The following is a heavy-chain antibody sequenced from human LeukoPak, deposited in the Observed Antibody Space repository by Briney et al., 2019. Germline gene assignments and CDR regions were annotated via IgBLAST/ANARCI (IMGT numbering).Heavy chain of an antibody. Sequence: GSLRLSCAASGFTFSSYAMHWVRQAPGKGLEWVAVISYDGSNKYYADSVKGRFTISRDNSKNTLYLQMNSLRAEDTAVYYCARDSGDYDALPPYYYYYYMDVWGKGTTVTVSS. D-gene: IGHD4-17*01. CDR1: GFTFSSYA. J-gene: IGHJ6*03. CDR2: ISYDGSNK. CDR3: ARDSGDYDALPPYYYYYYMDV. V-gene: IGHV3-30*04.